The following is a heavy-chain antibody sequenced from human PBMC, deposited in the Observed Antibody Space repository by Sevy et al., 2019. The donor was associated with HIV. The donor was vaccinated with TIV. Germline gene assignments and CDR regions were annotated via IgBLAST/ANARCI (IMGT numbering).Heavy chain of an antibody. CDR3: AKLGSTTLTTSDAIDS. Sequence: GGSLRLSCAASGFTFSSSGMHWVRKAPGKGLEWVTFIRYDGTTKYYADSVKGRFTISRDNSKGTLYLQMNSLRDEDTGVYFCAKLGSTTLTTSDAIDSWGHWTLVTVSS. CDR2: IRYDGTTK. J-gene: IGHJ3*02. D-gene: IGHD4-17*01. CDR1: GFTFSSSG. V-gene: IGHV3-30*02.